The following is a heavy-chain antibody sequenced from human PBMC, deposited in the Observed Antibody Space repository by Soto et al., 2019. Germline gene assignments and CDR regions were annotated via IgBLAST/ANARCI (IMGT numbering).Heavy chain of an antibody. J-gene: IGHJ4*02. CDR2: IYTSGST. Sequence: SETLSLTCTVSGGSISSYYWSWIRQPAGKGLEWIGRIYTSGSTNYNPSLKSRVTMSVDKSISSAYLQWSSLRASDTAMYYCARGGVSTRTFDYWGQGTPVTVSS. CDR3: ARGGVSTRTFDY. D-gene: IGHD3-3*01. V-gene: IGHV4-4*07. CDR1: GGSISSYY.